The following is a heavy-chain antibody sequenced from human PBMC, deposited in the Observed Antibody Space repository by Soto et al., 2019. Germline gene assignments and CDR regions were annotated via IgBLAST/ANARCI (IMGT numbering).Heavy chain of an antibody. CDR2: LSGRGSST. Sequence: EVQLLHSGGGLVQPGGSLRLSCAGSGFTFSNYDMNWVRQAPGKGLEWVSALSGRGSSTYYADSATRRSTISRDDCKNSAYLQMNGLRAEDTAVYYCAKVSIVAGAIRYDLDCWAAGTLGSVAS. V-gene: IGHV3-23*01. D-gene: IGHD2-2*01. CDR3: AKVSIVAGAIRYDLDC. J-gene: IGHJ4*02. CDR1: GFTFSNYD.